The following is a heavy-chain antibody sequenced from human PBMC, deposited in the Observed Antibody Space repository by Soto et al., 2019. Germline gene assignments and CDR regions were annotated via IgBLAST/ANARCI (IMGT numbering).Heavy chain of an antibody. CDR2: IYYSGST. CDR3: ARVKGDSSGSPIFDP. D-gene: IGHD3-22*01. V-gene: IGHV4-59*01. J-gene: IGHJ5*02. CDR1: GGSISSYY. Sequence: PSETLSLTCTVSGGSISSYYWSWIRQPPGKGLEWIGYIYYSGSTNYNPSLKSRVTISVDTSKNQFYLKLSSVTAADTAVYYYARVKGDSSGSPIFDPWGQGTLVTVS.